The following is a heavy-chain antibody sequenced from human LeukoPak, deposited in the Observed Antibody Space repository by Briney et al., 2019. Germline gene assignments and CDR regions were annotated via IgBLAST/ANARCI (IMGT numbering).Heavy chain of an antibody. Sequence: SETLSLTCTVSGGSISNSRYYWGWIRQPPGKGLEWIGSIYYSGSTYYNPSLKSRGTISVDTSKNQFSLKLNSVTAADTAMYYCASPPSYYDSSGSTAYYWGQGTLVTVSS. CDR1: GGSISNSRYY. V-gene: IGHV4-39*01. CDR2: IYYSGST. CDR3: ASPPSYYDSSGSTAYY. J-gene: IGHJ4*02. D-gene: IGHD3-22*01.